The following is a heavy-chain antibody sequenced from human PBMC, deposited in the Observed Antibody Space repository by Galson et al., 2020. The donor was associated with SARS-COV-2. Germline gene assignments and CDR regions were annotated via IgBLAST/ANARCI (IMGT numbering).Heavy chain of an antibody. CDR1: GYSISSGYY. CDR3: ARGTPTDYYYMDV. Sequence: SETLSLTCTVSGYSISSGYYWGWIRQPPGKGLEWIGSIYHSGSTYYNPSLKSRVTISVDTSKNQFSLKLSSVTAADTAVYYCARGTPTDYYYMDVWGKGTTVTVSS. CDR2: IYHSGST. V-gene: IGHV4-38-2*02. D-gene: IGHD4-17*01. J-gene: IGHJ6*03.